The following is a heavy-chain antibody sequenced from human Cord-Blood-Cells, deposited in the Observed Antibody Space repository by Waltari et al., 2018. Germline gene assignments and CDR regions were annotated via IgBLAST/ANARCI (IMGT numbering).Heavy chain of an antibody. CDR2: ISYDGSNK. CDR1: GFPFSSYA. CDR3: AREEDTAMVKGIAAAGDDAFDI. Sequence: QVQLVESGGGVVQPGRSLRLSCAASGFPFSSYAMHWVRQAPGMGREWVAVISYDGSNKYYADSVKGRFTISRDNSKNTLYLQMNSLRAEDTAVYYCAREEDTAMVKGIAAAGDDAFDIWGQGTMVTVSS. D-gene: IGHD6-13*01. V-gene: IGHV3-30-3*01. J-gene: IGHJ3*02.